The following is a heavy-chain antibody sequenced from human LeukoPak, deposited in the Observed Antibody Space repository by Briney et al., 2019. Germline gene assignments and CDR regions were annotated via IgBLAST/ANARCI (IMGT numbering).Heavy chain of an antibody. D-gene: IGHD5-18*01. CDR1: GFTVSSNY. CDR3: ARGAVDTTMVPDY. V-gene: IGHV3-53*01. J-gene: IGHJ4*02. CDR2: IYSGGST. Sequence: GGSLRLSCAASGFTVSSNYMSWVRQAPGKGLEWFSVIYSGGSTYYADSVKGRFTISRDNSKNTLYLQMSSLRAEDTAVYYCARGAVDTTMVPDYWGQGTLVTVSS.